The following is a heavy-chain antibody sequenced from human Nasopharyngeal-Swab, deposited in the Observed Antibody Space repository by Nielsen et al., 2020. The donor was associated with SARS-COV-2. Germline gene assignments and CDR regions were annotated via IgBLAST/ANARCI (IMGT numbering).Heavy chain of an antibody. D-gene: IGHD6-19*01. Sequence: SETLSLTCTVSGGSISFYYGTWIRQPPGKGLEWIGYIANNGSKYSPSLRSRLTISVDTSKNQFSLKLSSVTAADTAVYYCARDRGYSSGWPDAFDIWGQGTMVTVSS. V-gene: IGHV4-59*13. CDR2: IANNGS. CDR1: GGSISFYY. J-gene: IGHJ3*02. CDR3: ARDRGYSSGWPDAFDI.